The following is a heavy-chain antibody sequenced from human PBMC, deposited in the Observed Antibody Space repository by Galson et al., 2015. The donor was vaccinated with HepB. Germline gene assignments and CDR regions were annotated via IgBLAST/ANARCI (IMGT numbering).Heavy chain of an antibody. Sequence: SLRLSCAASGFTFSSYAMSWVRQAPGKGLEWVSVISDIGGSTYYADSVKGRFTISRDNSKNTLYLQMNSLRAEDTAVYYCAKKGGSAWYLDYWGQGTLVTVSS. D-gene: IGHD6-19*01. CDR1: GFTFSSYA. CDR2: ISDIGGST. CDR3: AKKGGSAWYLDY. J-gene: IGHJ4*02. V-gene: IGHV3-23*01.